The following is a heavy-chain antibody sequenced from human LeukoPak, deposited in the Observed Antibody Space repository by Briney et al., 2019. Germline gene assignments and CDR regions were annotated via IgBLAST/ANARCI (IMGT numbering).Heavy chain of an antibody. J-gene: IGHJ3*02. V-gene: IGHV4-4*07. CDR3: ARKKLAAPGTGDTFDS. Sequence: PSETLSLTCTVSGGSLISYHWSWIRQPAGKGLEWIGRIYTSGSTNYNPSLKSRVTISVDTSKNQFFLKLTSVTAADTAVYYCARKKLAAPGTGDTFDSWGQGTMVSVSS. CDR1: GGSLISYH. CDR2: IYTSGST. D-gene: IGHD6-13*01.